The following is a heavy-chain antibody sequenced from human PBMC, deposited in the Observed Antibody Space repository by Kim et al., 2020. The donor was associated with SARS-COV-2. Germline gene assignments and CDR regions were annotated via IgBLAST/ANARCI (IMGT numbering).Heavy chain of an antibody. CDR1: GGSFSGYY. CDR2: INHSGST. CDR3: ARGKYYYGSGSWSGPKAWEKYNWFDP. D-gene: IGHD3-10*01. Sequence: SETLSLTCAVYGGSFSGYYWSWIRQPPGKGLEWIGEINHSGSTNYNPSLKSRVTISVDTSKNQFSLKLSSVTAADTAVYYCARGKYYYGSGSWSGPKAWEKYNWFDPWGQGTLVTVSS. J-gene: IGHJ5*02. V-gene: IGHV4-34*01.